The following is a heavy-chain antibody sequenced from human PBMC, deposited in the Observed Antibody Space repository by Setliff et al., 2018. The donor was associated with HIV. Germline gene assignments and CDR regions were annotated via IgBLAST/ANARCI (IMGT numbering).Heavy chain of an antibody. J-gene: IGHJ4*02. D-gene: IGHD3-16*01. V-gene: IGHV3-7*03. CDR3: ARDNNRGGAVDY. CDR2: INPDGSHR. Sequence: GGSLRLSCAASGFTFTISWMNWVRQAPGKGLEWVANINPDGSHRDYVDSVKGRFTISRDNAKNSLYLQMNSLRAEDTAVYYCARDNNRGGAVDYWGQGTLVTVSS. CDR1: GFTFTISW.